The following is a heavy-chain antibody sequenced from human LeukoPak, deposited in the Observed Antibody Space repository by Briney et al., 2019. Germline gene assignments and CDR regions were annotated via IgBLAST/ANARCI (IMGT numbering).Heavy chain of an antibody. CDR2: IYYHGST. Sequence: PSETLSLTCTVSGDPISGYSNYKWSWIRQPPGKGLEWIGYIYYHGSTNYNPSLKSRVTFSVDTSKNQFSLKLTSVTAADTAVDYCAREYSAFDYWGQGTLVTVSS. D-gene: IGHD6-13*01. CDR3: AREYSAFDY. CDR1: GDPISGYSNYK. J-gene: IGHJ4*02. V-gene: IGHV4-61*01.